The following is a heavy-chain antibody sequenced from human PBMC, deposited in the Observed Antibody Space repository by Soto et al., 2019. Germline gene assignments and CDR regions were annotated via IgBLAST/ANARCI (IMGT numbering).Heavy chain of an antibody. J-gene: IGHJ4*02. CDR3: AKFRANYDFWSGYYYDY. Sequence: GGSLRLCCAACGFTFSSYAMSWVRQAPGKGLEWVSAISGSGGSTYYADSVKGRFTISRDNSKNTLYLQMNSLRAEDTAVYYCAKFRANYDFWSGYYYDYWGQGTLVTVSS. CDR1: GFTFSSYA. CDR2: ISGSGGST. V-gene: IGHV3-23*01. D-gene: IGHD3-3*01.